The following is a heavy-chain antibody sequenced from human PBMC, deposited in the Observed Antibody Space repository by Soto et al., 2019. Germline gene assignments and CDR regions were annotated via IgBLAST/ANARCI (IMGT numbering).Heavy chain of an antibody. J-gene: IGHJ6*02. Sequence: ALVKVSCKASGYTFTSYYMHWVRQAPGQGLEWMGIINPSGGSTSYAQKFQGRVTMTRDTSTSTVYMELSSLRSEDTAVYYCARDFQGAYCGGDCYSNYYYGMDVRGQ. D-gene: IGHD2-21*02. CDR3: ARDFQGAYCGGDCYSNYYYGMDV. V-gene: IGHV1-46*01. CDR2: INPSGGST. CDR1: GYTFTSYY.